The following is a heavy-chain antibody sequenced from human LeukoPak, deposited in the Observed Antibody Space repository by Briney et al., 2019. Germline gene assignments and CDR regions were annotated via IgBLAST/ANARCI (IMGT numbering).Heavy chain of an antibody. J-gene: IGHJ4*02. V-gene: IGHV3-23*01. D-gene: IGHD6-19*01. CDR3: ANDSYITVGEFDS. CDR2: ISGSAVNT. Sequence: GGSLRLSCAASGFTFSSYAMSWVRQAPGKGLEWVAGISGSAVNTYYADSVKGRFTISRDNSKNILYLQVYRLRAEDTALYYCANDSYITVGEFDSWGQGTLVTVSS. CDR1: GFTFSSYA.